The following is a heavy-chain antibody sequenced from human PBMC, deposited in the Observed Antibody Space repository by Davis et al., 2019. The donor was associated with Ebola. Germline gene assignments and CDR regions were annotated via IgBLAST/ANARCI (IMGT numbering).Heavy chain of an antibody. CDR1: GYTFTGYY. CDR3: ARRSSGYYYPFDY. D-gene: IGHD3-22*01. Sequence: AASVKVSCKASGYTFTGYYMHWVRQAPGQGLEWMVRINPNSGGTNYAQKFQGRVTMTRDTSISTAYMELSRLRSDDTAVYYCARRSSGYYYPFDYWGQGTLVTVSS. CDR2: INPNSGGT. J-gene: IGHJ4*02. V-gene: IGHV1-2*06.